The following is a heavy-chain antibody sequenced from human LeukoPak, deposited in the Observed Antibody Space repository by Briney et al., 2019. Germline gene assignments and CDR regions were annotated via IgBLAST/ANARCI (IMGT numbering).Heavy chain of an antibody. Sequence: ASVKVSCKASGYTFISYYMHWVRQAPGQGLEWMGIINPSGGSTSYAQKFQGRVTMTRDTSISTAYMELSRLRSDDTAVYFCARGPRYYYDSSGPFDYWGQGTLVTVSS. CDR2: INPSGGST. CDR1: GYTFISYY. D-gene: IGHD3-22*01. J-gene: IGHJ4*02. V-gene: IGHV1-46*01. CDR3: ARGPRYYYDSSGPFDY.